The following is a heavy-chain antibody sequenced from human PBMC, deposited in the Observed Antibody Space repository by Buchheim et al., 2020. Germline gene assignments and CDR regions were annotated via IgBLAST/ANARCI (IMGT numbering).Heavy chain of an antibody. D-gene: IGHD3-9*01. CDR1: GYTFTSYD. CDR2: MNPNSGNT. V-gene: IGHV1-8*01. Sequence: QVQLVQSGAEVKKPGASVKVSCKASGYTFTSYDINWVRQATGQGLEWTGWMNPNSGNTGYAQKFQGRATTTRNTSISPAYMELSSMRSEDTTVYYCARAPTVKRGYFAWLLYGDWFDPWGQGTL. CDR3: ARAPTVKRGYFAWLLYGDWFDP. J-gene: IGHJ5*02.